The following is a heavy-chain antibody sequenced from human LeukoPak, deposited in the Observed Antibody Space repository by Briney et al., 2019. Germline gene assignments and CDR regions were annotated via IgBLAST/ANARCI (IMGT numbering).Heavy chain of an antibody. CDR2: INPSGGST. Sequence: ASVKVSFKASGYTFTSYYIHWVRQAPGQGLEWMGIINPSGGSTSYAQKFQGRVTITRDTSTSTVYMELSSLRSEDTAVYYCASLTVGATLFDYWGQGTLVTVSS. CDR3: ASLTVGATLFDY. D-gene: IGHD1-26*01. J-gene: IGHJ4*02. CDR1: GYTFTSYY. V-gene: IGHV1-46*01.